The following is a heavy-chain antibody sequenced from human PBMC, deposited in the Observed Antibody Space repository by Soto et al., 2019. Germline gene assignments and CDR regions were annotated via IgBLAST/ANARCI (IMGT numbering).Heavy chain of an antibody. Sequence: SETLSLTCTVSGCSISSYYWSWIRRPPGKGLEWIGYIYYSGSTNYNPSLKSRVTISVDTSKNQFSLKLSSVTAADTAVYYCARAGQPTAGGYFDYWGQGTLVTVSS. CDR3: ARAGQPTAGGYFDY. CDR2: IYYSGST. CDR1: GCSISSYY. V-gene: IGHV4-59*01. D-gene: IGHD2-2*01. J-gene: IGHJ4*02.